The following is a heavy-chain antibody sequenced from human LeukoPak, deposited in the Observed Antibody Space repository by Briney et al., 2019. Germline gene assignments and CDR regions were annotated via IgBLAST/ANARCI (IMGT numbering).Heavy chain of an antibody. CDR3: ARGKAAAANYMDV. J-gene: IGHJ6*03. CDR2: ISSSSSYI. D-gene: IGHD6-13*01. V-gene: IGHV3-21*01. CDR1: GFTFSSYS. Sequence: GGSLRLSCAASGFTFSSYSMNWVRQAPGKGLEWVSSISSSSSYIYYADSVKGRFTISRDNAKNSLYLQMNSLRAEDTAVYYCARGKAAAANYMDVWGKGTTVTVSS.